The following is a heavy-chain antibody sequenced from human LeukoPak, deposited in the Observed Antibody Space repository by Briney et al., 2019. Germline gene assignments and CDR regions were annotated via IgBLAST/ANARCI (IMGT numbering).Heavy chain of an antibody. CDR3: ARDRSRLVF. CDR1: GFTFSSYW. Sequence: PGGSLRLSCAASGFTFSSYWMGWVRQAPGKGLEWVANIKPDGSETYYVDSVKGRFTISRDNAKNSLYLQMNSLRAEDTAVYYCARDRSRLVFWGQGTLVTVSS. V-gene: IGHV3-7*01. J-gene: IGHJ4*02. CDR2: IKPDGSET. D-gene: IGHD6-6*01.